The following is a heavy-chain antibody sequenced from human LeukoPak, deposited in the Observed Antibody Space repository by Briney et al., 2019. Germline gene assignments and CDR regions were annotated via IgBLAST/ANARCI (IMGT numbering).Heavy chain of an antibody. V-gene: IGHV1-69*05. CDR2: IIPIFGTA. CDR1: GGTFSSYA. J-gene: IGHJ4*02. Sequence: LVKVSCKASGGTFSSYAISWVRQAPGQGLEWMGGIIPIFGTANYAQKVQGRVTMTRDTSTSTVYMELSSLRSEDTAVYYCARETILWFGPIGDYWGQGTLVTVSS. D-gene: IGHD3-10*01. CDR3: ARETILWFGPIGDY.